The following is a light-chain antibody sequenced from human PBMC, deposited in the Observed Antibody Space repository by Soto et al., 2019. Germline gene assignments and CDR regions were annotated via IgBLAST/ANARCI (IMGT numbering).Light chain of an antibody. J-gene: IGKJ4*01. V-gene: IGKV1-9*01. CDR3: QQLNIYPFT. Sequence: IPLTQSPSSLSASVGDRVTITCRASQGISNFLAWYQLKPGNAPKLLIYAATTLQSGVPSRFSGSGSQIDFTLTISSLQPEDFATVYCQQLNIYPFTFGGGTKVEI. CDR1: QGISNF. CDR2: AAT.